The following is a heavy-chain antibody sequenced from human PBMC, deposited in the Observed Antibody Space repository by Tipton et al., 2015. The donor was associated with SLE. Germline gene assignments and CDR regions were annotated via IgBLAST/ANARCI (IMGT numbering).Heavy chain of an antibody. V-gene: IGHV4-61*09. D-gene: IGHD2-2*01. J-gene: IGHJ3*02. Sequence: TLSLTCTVSGGSISSGSYYWSWIRQPAGKGLEWIGHIYTSGSTNYNPSLKSRVTISVDTSKNQFSLKVSSVTAADTAVYYCARGGWSSTDAFDIWGQGTMVTVSS. CDR2: IYTSGST. CDR3: ARGGWSSTDAFDI. CDR1: GGSISSGSYY.